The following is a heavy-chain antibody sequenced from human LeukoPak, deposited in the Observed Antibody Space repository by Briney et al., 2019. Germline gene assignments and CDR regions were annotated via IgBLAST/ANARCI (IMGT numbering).Heavy chain of an antibody. CDR1: GFTFSSYE. V-gene: IGHV3-48*03. Sequence: GGSLRLSCAASGFTFSSYEMNWLRQAPGKGLEWVSYISSSGSTIYYADSVKGRFTISRDNAKNSLYLQMNSLRAEDTAVYYCARAAHYDFWSGYYTEYNWFDPWGQGTQVTVSS. J-gene: IGHJ5*02. D-gene: IGHD3-3*01. CDR2: ISSSGSTI. CDR3: ARAAHYDFWSGYYTEYNWFDP.